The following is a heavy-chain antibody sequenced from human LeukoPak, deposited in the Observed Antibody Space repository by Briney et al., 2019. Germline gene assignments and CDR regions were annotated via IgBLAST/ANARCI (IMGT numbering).Heavy chain of an antibody. CDR3: ARASYPGRKENYYYGMDV. J-gene: IGHJ6*02. Sequence: GGSLRLSCAASGFTFSDYGIHWVRQAPGKGLEWVANIKQDGSEKYYVDSVKGRFTISRDNAKNSLYLQMNSLRAEDTAVYYCARASYPGRKENYYYGMDVWGQGTTVTVSS. V-gene: IGHV3-7*01. D-gene: IGHD3-10*01. CDR1: GFTFSDYG. CDR2: IKQDGSEK.